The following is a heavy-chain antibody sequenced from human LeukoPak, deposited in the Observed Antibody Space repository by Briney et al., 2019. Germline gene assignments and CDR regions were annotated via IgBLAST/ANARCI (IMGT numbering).Heavy chain of an antibody. CDR2: ILYDGSNK. D-gene: IGHD4-17*01. CDR1: GFPLSSYG. Sequence: GRPLRLSCTASGFPLSSYGMHWVRQAPGKGLEGVAVILYDGSNKYYADSVKGRFTISRDNSKNTLYLQMNSLRAEDTAVYYCAKDRPAVTNTLDYWGQGTLVTVSS. V-gene: IGHV3-30*18. CDR3: AKDRPAVTNTLDY. J-gene: IGHJ4*02.